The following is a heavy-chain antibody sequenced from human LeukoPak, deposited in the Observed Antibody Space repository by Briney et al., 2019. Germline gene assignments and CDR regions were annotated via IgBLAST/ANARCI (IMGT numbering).Heavy chain of an antibody. V-gene: IGHV3-30*04. Sequence: GGSLRLSCAASAFTFSSYAMHWVRQAPGKGLEWVAVISYDGSNKYYADSVKGRFTIYRDNAKNTLYMQMISVRAEDAAVYYCARQEQQMVYYYCGMDVWGKGTTVTVSS. J-gene: IGHJ6*04. CDR3: ARQEQQMVYYYCGMDV. CDR1: AFTFSSYA. D-gene: IGHD6-13*01. CDR2: ISYDGSNK.